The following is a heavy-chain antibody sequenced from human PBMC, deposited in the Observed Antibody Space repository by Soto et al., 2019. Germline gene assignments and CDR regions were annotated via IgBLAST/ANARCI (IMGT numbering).Heavy chain of an antibody. CDR2: IWYDGSNK. V-gene: IGHV3-33*01. J-gene: IGHJ6*03. D-gene: IGHD2-2*01. CDR3: ARDYHTAAIYYYMDV. Sequence: GGSLRLSCAASGFTFSSYGMHWVRQAPGKGLEWVAVIWYDGSNKYYADSVKGRFTISRDNSKNTLYLQMNSMRAEDTAGYYCARDYHTAAIYYYMDVWGKGTTVTVSS. CDR1: GFTFSSYG.